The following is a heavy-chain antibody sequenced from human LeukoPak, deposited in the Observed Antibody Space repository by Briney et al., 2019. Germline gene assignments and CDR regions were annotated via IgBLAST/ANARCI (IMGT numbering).Heavy chain of an antibody. Sequence: KPSETLSLTCTVSTASISSSTYYWGWIRQSPGKGLEWIATIYYSGSTYYNPSLKSRVTISVDTPKNQFSLKLSSVTAADTAVYYCARQNFGTGAQLLFFDCCGQGTLVTVSS. V-gene: IGHV4-39*01. D-gene: IGHD2-2*01. J-gene: IGHJ4*02. CDR1: TASISSSTYY. CDR3: ARQNFGTGAQLLFFDC. CDR2: IYYSGST.